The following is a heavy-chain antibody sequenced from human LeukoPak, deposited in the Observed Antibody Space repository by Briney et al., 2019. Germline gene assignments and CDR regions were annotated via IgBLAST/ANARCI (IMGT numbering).Heavy chain of an antibody. CDR1: GFTFSSYA. J-gene: IGHJ4*02. D-gene: IGHD2-15*01. CDR2: ISGGGGNT. Sequence: GGSLRLSCAASGFTFSSYAMSWVRQAPGKGLEWVSLISGGGGNTYYADSVKGRFTISRDNSKNTLYLQMKSLRADDTAVYYCAKAPGYCSGGSCYDYWGQGTLVTVSS. CDR3: AKAPGYCSGGSCYDY. V-gene: IGHV3-23*01.